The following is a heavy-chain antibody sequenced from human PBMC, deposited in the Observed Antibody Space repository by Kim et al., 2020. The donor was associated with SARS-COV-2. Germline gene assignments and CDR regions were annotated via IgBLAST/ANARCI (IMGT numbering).Heavy chain of an antibody. Sequence: TTYNPTLKSRVTISVDTSKNQFSLKLSSVTAADTAVYYCARDGMATNFDYWGQGTLVTVSS. V-gene: IGHV4-59*01. CDR2: T. J-gene: IGHJ4*02. CDR3: ARDGMATNFDY. D-gene: IGHD5-12*01.